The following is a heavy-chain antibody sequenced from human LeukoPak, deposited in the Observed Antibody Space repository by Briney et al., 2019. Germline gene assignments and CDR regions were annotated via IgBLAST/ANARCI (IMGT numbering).Heavy chain of an antibody. CDR3: AKEAMGGNSEGFDY. CDR2: ISGSGGST. CDR1: GFTFSSYA. Sequence: PGGSLRLSGVASGFTFSSYAMSWVRQAPGKGLEWVSAISGSGGSTYYADSVKGRFTMSRDNSKNTLYLQMNSLRAEDTAVYYCAKEAMGGNSEGFDYWGQGTLVTVSS. D-gene: IGHD4-23*01. J-gene: IGHJ4*02. V-gene: IGHV3-23*01.